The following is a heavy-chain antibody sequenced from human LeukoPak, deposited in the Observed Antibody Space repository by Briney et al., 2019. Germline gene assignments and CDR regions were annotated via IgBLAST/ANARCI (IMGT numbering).Heavy chain of an antibody. D-gene: IGHD6-13*01. CDR2: IYYSGST. CDR1: GGSISSYY. J-gene: IGHJ4*02. V-gene: IGHV4-59*12. Sequence: SETLSLTCTVSGGSISSYYWSWIRQPPGKGLEWIGSIYYSGSTYYNPSLKSRVTISVDTSKNQFSLKLSSVTAADTAVYYCAREGYSSSWYYFDYWGQGTLVTVSS. CDR3: AREGYSSSWYYFDY.